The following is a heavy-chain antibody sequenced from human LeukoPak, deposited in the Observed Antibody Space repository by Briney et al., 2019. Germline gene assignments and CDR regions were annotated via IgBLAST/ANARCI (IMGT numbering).Heavy chain of an antibody. V-gene: IGHV3-23*01. Sequence: GGSLRLSCAASGFTFSTYAMSWVRKAPGKGLEWVSAISGSGGSTYYADSVKGRFTISRDNSKNTLYLQMNSLRAEDTAVYYCAKDSSGWAHFYYYYGMDVWGQGTTVTVSS. CDR2: ISGSGGST. CDR1: GFTFSTYA. D-gene: IGHD6-19*01. J-gene: IGHJ6*02. CDR3: AKDSSGWAHFYYYYGMDV.